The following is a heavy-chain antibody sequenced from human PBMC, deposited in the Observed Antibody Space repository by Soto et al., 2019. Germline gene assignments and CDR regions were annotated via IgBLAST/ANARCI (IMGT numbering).Heavy chain of an antibody. J-gene: IGHJ6*02. D-gene: IGHD3-9*01. CDR1: GYTFTSYG. V-gene: IGHV1-18*01. CDR3: ARSYDILTGHRNYYYGMDV. Sequence: QVQLVQSGAEVKKPGASVKVSCKASGYTFTSYGISWVRQAPGQGLEWMGWISAYNGNTNYAQKRQGRVTRHTDTSTSTAYMELTSLKSDDTAEYYCARSYDILTGHRNYYYGMDVWGQGTTVTASS. CDR2: ISAYNGNT.